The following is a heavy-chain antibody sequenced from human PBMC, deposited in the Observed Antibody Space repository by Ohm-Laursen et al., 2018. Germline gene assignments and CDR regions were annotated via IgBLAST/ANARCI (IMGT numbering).Heavy chain of an antibody. V-gene: IGHV3-48*03. D-gene: IGHD1-7*01. CDR3: ARGWDTYKWKYAYFDY. J-gene: IGHJ4*02. CDR1: GFTFSGYE. Sequence: GSLRLSCSASGFTFSGYEMNWVRQAPGKGPEWLSYISSSGGTTYYADSVKGRFTISRDNAKNSLYLQMNSLRAEDTAVYYCARGWDTYKWKYAYFDYWGQGTLVTVSS. CDR2: ISSSGGTT.